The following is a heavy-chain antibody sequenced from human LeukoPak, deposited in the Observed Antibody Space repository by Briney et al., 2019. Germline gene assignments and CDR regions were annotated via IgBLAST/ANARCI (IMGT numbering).Heavy chain of an antibody. Sequence: NLGESLKISCEGSGYSFTNYWIGWVRQMPGKGLEWMGTIYPDDSDTRYSPSFQGQVTISADKSIGTAYLQWSSLKASDTAMYYCAIGGDSSTSCYRCFNYWGQGTLVTVSS. V-gene: IGHV5-51*01. D-gene: IGHD2-2*01. CDR2: IYPDDSDT. J-gene: IGHJ4*02. CDR3: AIGGDSSTSCYRCFNY. CDR1: GYSFTNYW.